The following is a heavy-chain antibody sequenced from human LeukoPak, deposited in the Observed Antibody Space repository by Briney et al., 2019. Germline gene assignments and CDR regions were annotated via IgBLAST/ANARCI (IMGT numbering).Heavy chain of an antibody. CDR3: AKDRLGSGWYYFDY. CDR2: IRWNSGSI. CDR1: GLTLDDYA. D-gene: IGHD6-19*01. J-gene: IGHJ4*02. V-gene: IGHV3-9*01. Sequence: GRSLRLSCAASGLTLDDYAMPWVRQALGKGLEWASGIRWNSGSIVYADSVKGRFTIPRDNAKNSLYLHMNSLRAEDTALYYCAKDRLGSGWYYFDYWGQGTLVTVSS.